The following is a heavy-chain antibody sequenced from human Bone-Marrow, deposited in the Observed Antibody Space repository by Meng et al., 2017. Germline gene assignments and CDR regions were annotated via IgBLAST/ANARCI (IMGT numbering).Heavy chain of an antibody. Sequence: QVQLQQWGAGLLKPSETLSLTCAVYGGSFSGYYWSWIRQPPGKGLEWIGEINHSGSTNYNPSLKSRVTISVDTSQNNLSLKPSSVTAADSAVYYCARGPTTMAHDFDYWGQGTLVTVSS. CDR3: ARGPTTMAHDFDY. D-gene: IGHD4-11*01. V-gene: IGHV4-34*01. CDR2: INHSGST. CDR1: GGSFSGYY. J-gene: IGHJ4*02.